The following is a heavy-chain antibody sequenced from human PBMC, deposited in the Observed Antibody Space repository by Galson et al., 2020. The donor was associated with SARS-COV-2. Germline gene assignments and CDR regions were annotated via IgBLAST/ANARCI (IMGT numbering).Heavy chain of an antibody. Sequence: TGGSLRLSCAASGFTFSSYGMHWVRQAPGKGLEWVAVISYDGSNKYYADSVKGRFTISRDNSKNTLYLQMNSLRAEDTAVYYCAKDPSPYYDFWSGYYGGYFDYWGQGTLVTVSS. CDR3: AKDPSPYYDFWSGYYGGYFDY. D-gene: IGHD3-3*01. J-gene: IGHJ4*02. V-gene: IGHV3-30*18. CDR1: GFTFSSYG. CDR2: ISYDGSNK.